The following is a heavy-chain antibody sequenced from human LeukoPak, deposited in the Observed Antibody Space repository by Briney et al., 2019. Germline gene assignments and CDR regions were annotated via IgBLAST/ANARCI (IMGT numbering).Heavy chain of an antibody. CDR3: ARGGYYYDSSGYYYAFDY. CDR2: MNPNSGNT. Sequence: ASVKVSCKASGYTFTSYDINWVRQATGQGLEWMGWMNPNSGNTGYAQKFQGRVTMTRNTSISTAYMELSSLRSEDTAAYYCARGGYYYDSSGYYYAFDYWGQGTLVTVSS. CDR1: GYTFTSYD. V-gene: IGHV1-8*01. D-gene: IGHD3-22*01. J-gene: IGHJ4*02.